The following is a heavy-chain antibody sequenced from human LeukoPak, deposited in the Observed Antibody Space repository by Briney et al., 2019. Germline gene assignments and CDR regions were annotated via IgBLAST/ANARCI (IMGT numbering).Heavy chain of an antibody. V-gene: IGHV3-23*01. CDR2: ISGRGGST. CDR3: AKDLLCSSTSCYGGRYFYGMDV. D-gene: IGHD2-2*01. Sequence: GGSLRLSCAASGFTFSSYAMSWVRQAPGKGLEWVSVISGRGGSTYYADSVRGRFTISRDNSKNTLYLQMSSLRAEDTAVYYCAKDLLCSSTSCYGGRYFYGMDVWGQGTTVTVSS. CDR1: GFTFSSYA. J-gene: IGHJ6*02.